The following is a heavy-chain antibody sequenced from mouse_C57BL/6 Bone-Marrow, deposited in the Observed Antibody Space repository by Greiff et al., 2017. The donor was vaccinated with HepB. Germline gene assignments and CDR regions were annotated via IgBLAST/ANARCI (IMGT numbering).Heavy chain of an antibody. CDR2: IRNKANGYTT. D-gene: IGHD1-1*01. V-gene: IGHV7-3*01. CDR3: ARHNYYGSSYPSFAY. Sequence: EVMLVESGGGLVQPGGSLSLSCAASGFTFTDYYMSWVRQPPGKALEWLGFIRNKANGYTTEYSASVKGRFTTSRDNSQSILYLQMNALRAEDSATYYCARHNYYGSSYPSFAYWGQGTLVTVSA. J-gene: IGHJ3*01. CDR1: GFTFTDYY.